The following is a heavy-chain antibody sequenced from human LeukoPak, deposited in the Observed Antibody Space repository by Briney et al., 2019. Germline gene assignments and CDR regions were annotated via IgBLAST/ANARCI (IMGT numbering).Heavy chain of an antibody. V-gene: IGHV1-2*02. CDR2: INSNSGGT. CDR1: GYTFTGYY. CDR3: ARDWDIAVAFFDC. J-gene: IGHJ4*02. Sequence: ASVKVSCKASGYTFTGYYIHWVRQAPGQGLEWMGWINSNSGGTNYAQKFQGKVTMTRDTSISTAYMELSRLRSDDTAVYYCARDWDIAVAFFDCWGQGTVVTVSS. D-gene: IGHD6-19*01.